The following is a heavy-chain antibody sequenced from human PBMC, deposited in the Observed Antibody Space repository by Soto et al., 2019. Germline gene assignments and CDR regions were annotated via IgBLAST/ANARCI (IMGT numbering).Heavy chain of an antibody. CDR3: ARGQYWGYYHTFDY. V-gene: IGHV4-34*01. J-gene: IGHJ4*02. Sequence: SETLSLTCAVYGGSFSGYYWSWIRQPPGKGLEWIGEINHSGSTNYNPSLKSRVTISVDTSKNQFSPKLSSVTAADTAVYYCARGQYWGYYHTFDYWGQGTLVTASS. D-gene: IGHD1-26*01. CDR2: INHSGST. CDR1: GGSFSGYY.